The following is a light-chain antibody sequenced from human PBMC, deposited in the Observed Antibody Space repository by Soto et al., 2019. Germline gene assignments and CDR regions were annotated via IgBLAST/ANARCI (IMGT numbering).Light chain of an antibody. J-gene: IGKJ4*01. CDR1: QSIRRY. Sequence: DIQMTQSPSPLSASVGDRVTIACRASQSIRRYLNWYQQKPGKAPELLIYAASSLQSGVPSRFSGSGSGTDFTLTISSLQSEDFAVYYCQQYNNWPPLTFGGGTKVDIK. V-gene: IGKV1-39*01. CDR3: QQYNNWPPLT. CDR2: AAS.